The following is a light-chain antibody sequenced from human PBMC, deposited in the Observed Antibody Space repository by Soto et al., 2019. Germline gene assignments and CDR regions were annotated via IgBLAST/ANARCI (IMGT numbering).Light chain of an antibody. CDR2: DAY. CDR3: QQYNSYWT. Sequence: DIQMTQSPSTLSASVGDRVTITCRASQSISSWLAWYQQKPGKAPKLLIYDAYSLESGVPSRFSGSGSGTEFTLTISSLQPDDFAPYYCQQYNSYWTFGQGTKVEIK. V-gene: IGKV1-5*01. CDR1: QSISSW. J-gene: IGKJ1*01.